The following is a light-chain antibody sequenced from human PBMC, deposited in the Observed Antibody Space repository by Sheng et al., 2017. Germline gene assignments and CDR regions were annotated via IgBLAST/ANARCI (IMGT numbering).Light chain of an antibody. J-gene: IGKJ2*01. CDR2: DIS. CDR3: LQYYSYPLT. Sequence: DIQMTQSPSAMSASVGDRVTITCRASQDISNYLAWIQQKPGKVPKRLIYDISSLQSGVPSRFSGSGSGTEFTLTISSLQPEDFAIYYCLQYYSYPLTFGQGTKLESK. V-gene: IGKV1-17*03. CDR1: QDISNY.